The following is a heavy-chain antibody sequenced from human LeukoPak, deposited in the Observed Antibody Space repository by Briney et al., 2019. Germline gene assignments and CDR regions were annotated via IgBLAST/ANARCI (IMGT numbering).Heavy chain of an antibody. D-gene: IGHD6-19*01. CDR3: ARQMDGSGWHFDY. CDR1: GGSFSGYY. CDR2: INHSGST. Sequence: SETLSPTCAVYGGSFSGYYWSWIRQPPGKGLEWIGEINHSGSTNYNPSLKSRVTISVDTSKNQFSLKLSSVTAADTAAYYCARQMDGSGWHFDYWGQGTLVTVSS. J-gene: IGHJ4*02. V-gene: IGHV4-34*01.